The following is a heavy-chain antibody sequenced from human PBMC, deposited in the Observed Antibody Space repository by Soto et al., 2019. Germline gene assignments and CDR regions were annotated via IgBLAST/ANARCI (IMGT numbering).Heavy chain of an antibody. CDR3: AKTFYFGSGTQIVFDN. J-gene: IGHJ4*02. CDR2: ITDSGANT. CDR1: GFTFSSYA. Sequence: PGGSLRLSCAASGFTFSSYAMNWVRQAPWRGLEWVSTITDSGANTYYADSVKGRFTVSRDNSKNTLYLQMNSLRAEDTAVYYCAKTFYFGSGTQIVFDNWGQGTLVTVSS. D-gene: IGHD3-10*01. V-gene: IGHV3-23*01.